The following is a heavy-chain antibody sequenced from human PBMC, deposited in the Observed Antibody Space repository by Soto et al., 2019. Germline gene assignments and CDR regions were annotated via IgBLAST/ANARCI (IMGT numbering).Heavy chain of an antibody. D-gene: IGHD3-10*01. Sequence: EVQLVESGGGLVQPGGSLRLSCAASGFTFSSYAMHWVRQAPGKGLEYVSAISSNGGSTYYANSVKGRFTISRDNSKNTLYLQMGSLRAEDMAVYYCARDSGITMVRGVIISPPGDIDSYYYMDVWGKGTTDTVSS. CDR2: ISSNGGST. J-gene: IGHJ6*03. V-gene: IGHV3-64*01. CDR3: ARDSGITMVRGVIISPPGDIDSYYYMDV. CDR1: GFTFSSYA.